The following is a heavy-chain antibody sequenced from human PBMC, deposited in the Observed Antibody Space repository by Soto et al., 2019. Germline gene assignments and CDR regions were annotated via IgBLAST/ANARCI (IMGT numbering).Heavy chain of an antibody. D-gene: IGHD2-8*01. CDR1: GYTFTSYD. CDR3: ARERDDCTNGVCHYYGMDV. J-gene: IGHJ6*02. CDR2: RNPNSGNT. Sequence: ASVKVSCKASGYTFTSYDINWGRQATGQGLEWMGWRNPNSGNTGYAHKFQGRVTMTRNTSISTAYMELSSLRSEDTAVYYCARERDDCTNGVCHYYGMDVSG. V-gene: IGHV1-8*01.